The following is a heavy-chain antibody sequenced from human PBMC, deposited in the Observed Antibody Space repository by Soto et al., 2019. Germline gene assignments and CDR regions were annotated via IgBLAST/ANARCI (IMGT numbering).Heavy chain of an antibody. D-gene: IGHD3-22*01. CDR3: GRGSITMILMWFDP. Sequence: EVQLLESGGGSLQPGGSLRLSCAASQFAFSKYDMTWVRQAPGKGLEWVSSISNSGGTTYYADSVKGRFTISRDNSKNTLYLQMNGLRADDTAVYYCGRGSITMILMWFDPRGQGTLVTVSS. CDR1: QFAFSKYD. V-gene: IGHV3-23*01. CDR2: ISNSGGTT. J-gene: IGHJ5*02.